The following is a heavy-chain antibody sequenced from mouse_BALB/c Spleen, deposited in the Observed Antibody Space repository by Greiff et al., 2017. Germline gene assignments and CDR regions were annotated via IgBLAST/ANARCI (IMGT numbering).Heavy chain of an antibody. Sequence: EVMLVESGGGLVKLGGSLKLSCAASGFTFSSYYMSWVRQTPEKRLELVAAINSNGGSTYYPDTVKGRFTISRDNAKNTLYLQMSSLKSEDTALYYCARHEITTGYFDYWGQGTTLTVSS. CDR1: GFTFSSYY. V-gene: IGHV5-6-2*01. CDR3: ARHEITTGYFDY. CDR2: INSNGGST. J-gene: IGHJ2*01. D-gene: IGHD2-4*01.